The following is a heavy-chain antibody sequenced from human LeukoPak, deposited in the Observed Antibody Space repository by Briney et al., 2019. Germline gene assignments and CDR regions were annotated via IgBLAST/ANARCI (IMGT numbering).Heavy chain of an antibody. Sequence: SQTLSLTCTVSGVSISSGSYYWSWIRQPAGKGLEWIGRIYTTGSTNYNSSLKSRVTISVDTSKNQLSLKLSSVTAADTDVYYCEKYSRIVVGLAVSQYYTDVWGRGGTVTVSS. CDR1: GVSISSGSYY. CDR3: EKYSRIVVGLAVSQYYTDV. J-gene: IGHJ6*03. V-gene: IGHV4-61*02. D-gene: IGHD2-15*01. CDR2: IYTTGST.